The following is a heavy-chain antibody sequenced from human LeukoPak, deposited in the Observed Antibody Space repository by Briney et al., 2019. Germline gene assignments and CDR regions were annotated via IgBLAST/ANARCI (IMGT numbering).Heavy chain of an antibody. J-gene: IGHJ5*02. V-gene: IGHV1-58*02. Sequence: GTSVKVSCKASGFTFTSSAMQWVRQARGQRLEWIGWTVVGSGNTNYAQKFQERVTITRDMSTSTAYMELSSLRSEDTAVYYCAAAIQNYDSSGFDWFDPWGQGTLVTVSS. CDR2: TVVGSGNT. CDR3: AAAIQNYDSSGFDWFDP. D-gene: IGHD3-22*01. CDR1: GFTFTSSA.